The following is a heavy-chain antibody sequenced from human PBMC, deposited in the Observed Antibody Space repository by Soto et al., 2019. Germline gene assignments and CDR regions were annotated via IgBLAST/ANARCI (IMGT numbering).Heavy chain of an antibody. CDR1: GFTFRDYY. V-gene: IGHV3-11*06. Sequence: RGSLRRSCEGSGFTFRDYYISWCRQAPGKGMEWISYSSNSGTFSRYADSVKGRFSISRDNTKNLLYLQMNSLRAEDTAVYYCARSGDNYNRPAYWGQGSPVIVSS. J-gene: IGHJ4*02. D-gene: IGHD1-1*01. CDR3: ARSGDNYNRPAY. CDR2: SSNSGTFS.